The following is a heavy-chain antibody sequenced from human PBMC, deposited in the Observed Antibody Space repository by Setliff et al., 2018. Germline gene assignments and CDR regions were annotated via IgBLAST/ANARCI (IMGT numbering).Heavy chain of an antibody. CDR3: ARFAKCGGHCWNDY. V-gene: IGHV3-23*01. CDR1: GGSISSSSYY. J-gene: IGHJ4*02. CDR2: INNGGVSA. D-gene: IGHD2-21*02. Sequence: PSETLSLTCTVSGGSISSSSYYWGWIRQPPGKGLEWVASINNGGVSADYTDSVKGRFTISRDNSRNTLYLQMKSLRAEDTAVYYCARFAKCGGHCWNDYWGQGTRVTVSS.